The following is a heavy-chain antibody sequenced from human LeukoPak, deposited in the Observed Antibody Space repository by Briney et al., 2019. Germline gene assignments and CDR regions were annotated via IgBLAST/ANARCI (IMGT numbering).Heavy chain of an antibody. D-gene: IGHD2-21*02. CDR3: ARHNGGDPVTAGY. Sequence: SETLSLTCAVSGYSISSGYYWGWIRQPPGKGLEWIGSIYHSGSTYYNPSLKSRVTISVDTSKNQFSLKLSSVTAADTAVYYCARHNGGDPVTAGYWGQGTLVTVSS. V-gene: IGHV4-38-2*01. CDR2: IYHSGST. CDR1: GYSISSGYY. J-gene: IGHJ4*02.